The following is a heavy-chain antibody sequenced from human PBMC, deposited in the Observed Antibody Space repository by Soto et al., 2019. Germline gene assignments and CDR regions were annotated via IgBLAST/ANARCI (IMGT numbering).Heavy chain of an antibody. CDR1: GFSFDDYG. Sequence: EVQLVESGGGVVRPGGSLRLSCAASGFSFDDYGVSWVRQAPGKGLEWVSGISWNGGTTGYADSVKGRFTISRDNAKNSLYLQMSSLRAEDTALYYCATSRGGSWYYFDYWGQGTLVTVSS. CDR3: ATSRGGSWYYFDY. V-gene: IGHV3-20*04. D-gene: IGHD2-15*01. CDR2: ISWNGGTT. J-gene: IGHJ4*02.